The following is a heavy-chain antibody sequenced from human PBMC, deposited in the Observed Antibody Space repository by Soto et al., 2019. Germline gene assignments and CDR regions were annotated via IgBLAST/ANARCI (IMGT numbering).Heavy chain of an antibody. CDR3: ARLTVVTPHYYFDY. CDR1: GGSISSTNYY. J-gene: IGHJ4*02. CDR2: IYYNGAT. D-gene: IGHD2-21*02. Sequence: SETLSLTCSVFGGSISSTNYYWGWVRQSPGKGLEWIGTIYYNGATRYNPSLQSRVAISVDTSKNQFSLKLSSVTAADTAVYYCARLTVVTPHYYFDYWGQGTLVTVSS. V-gene: IGHV4-39*07.